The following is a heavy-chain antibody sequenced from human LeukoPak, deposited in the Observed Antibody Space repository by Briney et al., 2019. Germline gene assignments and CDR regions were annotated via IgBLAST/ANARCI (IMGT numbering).Heavy chain of an antibody. Sequence: GGCLRLSSAASGFTFSSYAMLWGGRAARKELEWVAVISYHGSNKNYADSMKCRFTTSRDKSKNTLYLQMNSLKAEDADVYYCAREAATGYLQHWGQETQVTVCS. J-gene: IGHJ1*01. CDR2: ISYHGSNK. V-gene: IGHV3-30-3*01. D-gene: IGHD6-13*01. CDR3: AREAATGYLQH. CDR1: GFTFSSYA.